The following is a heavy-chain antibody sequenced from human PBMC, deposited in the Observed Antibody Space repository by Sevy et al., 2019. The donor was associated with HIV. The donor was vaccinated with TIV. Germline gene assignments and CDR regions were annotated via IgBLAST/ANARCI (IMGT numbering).Heavy chain of an antibody. CDR1: GGSITSLY. V-gene: IGHV4-59*08. CDR3: AGENAWGRGYS. CDR2: IYYNGHI. D-gene: IGHD1-26*01. Sequence: SETLSLTCTVSGGSITSLYWNWIRQPPGKGLEWIANIYYNGHIDYNPALKSRVTLSLDTSKNQFSLRLSSVTAADTAMYYCAGENAWGRGYSWGQGTLVTVSS. J-gene: IGHJ4*02.